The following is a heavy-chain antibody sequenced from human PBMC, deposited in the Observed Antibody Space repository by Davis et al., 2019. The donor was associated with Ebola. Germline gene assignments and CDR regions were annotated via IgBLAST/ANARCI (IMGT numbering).Heavy chain of an antibody. CDR3: TATPNSASADFDY. J-gene: IGHJ4*02. D-gene: IGHD5-24*01. CDR1: GFTFSNAW. Sequence: PGGSLRLSCAASGFTFSNAWMSWVRQAPGKGLEWVGRIKSKTDGGTTDYAAPVKGRFTISRDDSKDTLSLEMNSLKTEDTAVYYCTATPNSASADFDYWGQGTLVTVSS. CDR2: IKSKTDGGTT. V-gene: IGHV3-15*01.